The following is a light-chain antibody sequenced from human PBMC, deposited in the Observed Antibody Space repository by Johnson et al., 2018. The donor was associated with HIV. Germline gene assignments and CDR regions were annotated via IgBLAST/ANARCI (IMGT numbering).Light chain of an antibody. CDR1: SSNIGRNY. J-gene: IGLJ1*01. V-gene: IGLV1-51*02. Sequence: QSVLTQPPSVSAAPGQKVTISCSGSSSNIGRNYVSWYQQLPGAAPKVLIYENNKRPSGIPDRFSGSKSGTSATLGITGLQTGDEAEYYCGTWDSSLSADSYVFGSGTKVTVL. CDR2: ENN. CDR3: GTWDSSLSADSYV.